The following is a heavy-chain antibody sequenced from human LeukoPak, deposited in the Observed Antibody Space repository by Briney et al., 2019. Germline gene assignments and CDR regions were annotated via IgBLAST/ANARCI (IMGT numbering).Heavy chain of an antibody. Sequence: SETLSLTCTVSGGSISSYYWSWIRQPPGKGLEWIGYIYYSGSTNYNPSLKSRVTISVDTSKNQFSLKLSSVTAADTAVYYCARACTTCYHYYYYYMDVWGKGTTVTVSS. CDR1: GGSISSYY. J-gene: IGHJ6*03. V-gene: IGHV4-59*01. CDR3: ARACTTCYHYYYYYMDV. D-gene: IGHD2-2*01. CDR2: IYYSGST.